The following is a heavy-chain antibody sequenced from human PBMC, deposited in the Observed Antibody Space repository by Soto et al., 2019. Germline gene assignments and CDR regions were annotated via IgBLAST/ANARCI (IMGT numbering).Heavy chain of an antibody. CDR2: ISGSGGST. CDR3: EKWLVSAVDY. CDR1: GFTISSYA. V-gene: IGHV3-23*01. J-gene: IGHJ4*02. D-gene: IGHD6-19*01. Sequence: GGSLRLSCAASGFTISSYAMSWVRQAPGKGLEWVSAISGSGGSTYYADSVTGRFTISRDNSKNTLYLQINSLRAEDTAVYYCEKWLVSAVDYWGQGTLVTVSS.